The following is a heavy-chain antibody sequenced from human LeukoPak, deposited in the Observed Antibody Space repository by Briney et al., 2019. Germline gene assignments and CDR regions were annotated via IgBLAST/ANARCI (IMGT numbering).Heavy chain of an antibody. Sequence: PSETLSLTCTVSGGSIRSSSYYWGWIRQPPGKGLEWIGHIYYSGSTYYNPSLESRVTISVDTSKSQFSLNLSSVTAADTAVYYCARLRVYCSGASCYSFDYWDQETLVTVSS. V-gene: IGHV4-39*01. CDR2: IYYSGST. D-gene: IGHD2-15*01. J-gene: IGHJ4*02. CDR3: ARLRVYCSGASCYSFDY. CDR1: GGSIRSSSYY.